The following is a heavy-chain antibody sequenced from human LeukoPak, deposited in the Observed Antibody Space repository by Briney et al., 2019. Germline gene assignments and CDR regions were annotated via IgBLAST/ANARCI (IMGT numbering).Heavy chain of an antibody. CDR1: GYTFTGYY. J-gene: IGHJ5*02. CDR3: ARGPRPPYSSGWYISAWFDP. D-gene: IGHD6-19*01. CDR2: INPNSGGT. V-gene: IGHV1-2*04. Sequence: GASVKVSCKASGYTFTGYYMHWVRQAPGQGLEWMGWINPNSGGTNYAQKFQGWVTMTRDTSISTAYMELSRLRSDDTAVYYCARGPRPPYSSGWYISAWFDPWGQGTLVTVSS.